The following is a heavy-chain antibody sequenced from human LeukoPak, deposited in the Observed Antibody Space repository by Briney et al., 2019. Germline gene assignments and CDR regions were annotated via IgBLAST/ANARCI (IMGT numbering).Heavy chain of an antibody. J-gene: IGHJ4*02. CDR1: GFTFSSYA. D-gene: IGHD6-19*01. Sequence: GGSLRLSCEGSGFTFSSYAMSWVRQAPGKGLEWVSGFSGSGSSTYYADSVKGRFTISRDNSKNTLYLEMNSLRAEDTAVYYCAKVRGRSGWEYYFDCWGQGTLVTVSS. CDR3: AKVRGRSGWEYYFDC. CDR2: FSGSGSST. V-gene: IGHV3-23*01.